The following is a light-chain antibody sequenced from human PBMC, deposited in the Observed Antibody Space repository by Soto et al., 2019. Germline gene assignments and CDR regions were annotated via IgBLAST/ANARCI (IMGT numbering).Light chain of an antibody. CDR2: GAS. J-gene: IGKJ4*01. V-gene: IGKV3-20*01. CDR3: QQYASAPLT. Sequence: DIVLTQSPGTLSLSPGERATLSCRASQPVAKNYLAWYQQQPGQAPRLLIFGASSRATGIPDRFSGSGSGTDFTLTINRLEPEDFAVYHCQQYASAPLTFGGGTK. CDR1: QPVAKNY.